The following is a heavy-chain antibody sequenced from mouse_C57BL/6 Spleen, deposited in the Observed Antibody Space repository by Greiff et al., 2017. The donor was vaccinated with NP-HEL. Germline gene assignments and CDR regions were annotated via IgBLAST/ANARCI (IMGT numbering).Heavy chain of an antibody. D-gene: IGHD2-14*01. Sequence: QVQLKESGAELVRPGASVTLSCKASGYTFTDYEMHWVKQTPVHGLEWIGAIDPETGGTAYNQKFKGKAILTADKSSSTAYMELRSLTSEDSAVYYCTRSSYRKPFAYWGQGTLVTVSA. V-gene: IGHV1-15*01. CDR2: IDPETGGT. J-gene: IGHJ3*01. CDR3: TRSSYRKPFAY. CDR1: GYTFTDYE.